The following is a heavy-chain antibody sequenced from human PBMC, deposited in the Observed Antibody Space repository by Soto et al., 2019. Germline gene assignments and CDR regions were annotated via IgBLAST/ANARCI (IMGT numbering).Heavy chain of an antibody. CDR1: GGSISSGDYY. V-gene: IGHV4-30-4*01. CDR2: IYYSGST. D-gene: IGHD5-18*01. CDR3: ARVQGGGGAMVHNY. J-gene: IGHJ4*02. Sequence: QVQLQESGPGLVKPSQTLSLTCTVSGGSISSGDYYWSWIRQPPGKGLEWIGYIYYSGSTYYNPSLKSRVTISVDTSENQFALKLSSVTAADPAVYHCARVQGGGGAMVHNYWGQGTLVTVSS.